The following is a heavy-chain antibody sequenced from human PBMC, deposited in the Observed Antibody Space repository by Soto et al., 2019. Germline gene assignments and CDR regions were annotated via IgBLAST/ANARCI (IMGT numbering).Heavy chain of an antibody. CDR3: ARETLSYGSALDV. CDR1: GFRFDEYN. CDR2: ITWNGANT. D-gene: IGHD3-16*01. Sequence: GGSLRLSCAASGFRFDEYNMHWVRQAPGKGLEWLSLITWNGANTYYADSVKGRFTISRDGTTKSVSLQMTSLKREDTGLYYCARETLSYGSALDVWGQGTTVTVSS. V-gene: IGHV3-43*01. J-gene: IGHJ6*02.